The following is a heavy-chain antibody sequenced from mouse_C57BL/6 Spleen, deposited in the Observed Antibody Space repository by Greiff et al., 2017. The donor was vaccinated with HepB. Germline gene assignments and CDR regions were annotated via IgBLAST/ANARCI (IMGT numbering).Heavy chain of an antibody. CDR2: ISDGGSYT. Sequence: EVQGVESGGGLVKPGGSLKLSCAASGFTFSSYAMSWVRQTPEKRLEWVATISDGGSYTYYPDNVKGRFTISRDNAKNNLYLQMSQLKSEDTAMYYCAREGDWDGFDYWGQGTTLTVSS. J-gene: IGHJ2*01. D-gene: IGHD4-1*01. CDR3: AREGDWDGFDY. V-gene: IGHV5-4*01. CDR1: GFTFSSYA.